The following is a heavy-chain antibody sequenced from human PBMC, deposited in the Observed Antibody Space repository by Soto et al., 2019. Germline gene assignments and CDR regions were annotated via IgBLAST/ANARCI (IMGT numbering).Heavy chain of an antibody. CDR1: GFTFSSYS. D-gene: IGHD3-22*01. CDR2: ISSSSSTI. CDR3: AITYYDSSGYYPYAY. V-gene: IGHV3-48*02. Sequence: PGGSLRLSSAASGFTFSSYSMNWFRQAPGKGLEWVSYISSSSSTIYYADSVKGRFTISRDNAKNSLYLQMNSLRDEDTAVYYCAITYYDSSGYYPYAYWGQGTLVTVSS. J-gene: IGHJ4*02.